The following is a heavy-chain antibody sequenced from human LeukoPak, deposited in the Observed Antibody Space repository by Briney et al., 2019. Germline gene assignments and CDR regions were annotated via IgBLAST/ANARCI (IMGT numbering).Heavy chain of an antibody. CDR1: GGSISSYY. V-gene: IGHV4-59*01. CDR2: IYYSGST. D-gene: IGHD4-17*01. J-gene: IGHJ4*02. CDR3: ARGSQRYYGDYLRDFDY. Sequence: SETLSLTCTVSGGSISSYYWSWIRQPPGKGLEWFGYIYYSGSTNYNPSLTSRVTISVDTSKNQFSLKLSSVTAADTAVYYCARGSQRYYGDYLRDFDYWGQGTLVTVSS.